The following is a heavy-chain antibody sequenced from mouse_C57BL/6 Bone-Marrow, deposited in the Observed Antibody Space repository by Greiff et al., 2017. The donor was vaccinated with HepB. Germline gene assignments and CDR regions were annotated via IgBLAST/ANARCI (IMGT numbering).Heavy chain of an antibody. CDR2: IDPSDSYT. CDR3: ARRRATVVAFDY. D-gene: IGHD1-1*01. J-gene: IGHJ2*01. Sequence: LQESGAELVMPGASVKLSCKASGYTFTSYWMHWVKQRPGQGLEWIGEIDPSDSYTNYNQKFKGKSTLTVDKSSSTAYMQLSSLTSEDSAVYYCARRRATVVAFDYWGQGTTLTVSS. V-gene: IGHV1-69*01. CDR1: GYTFTSYW.